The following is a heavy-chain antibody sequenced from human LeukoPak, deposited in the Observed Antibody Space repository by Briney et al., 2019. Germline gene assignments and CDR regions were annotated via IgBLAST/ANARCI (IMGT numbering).Heavy chain of an antibody. CDR2: ISSSSYI. CDR1: GFTFSSYS. J-gene: IGHJ3*02. D-gene: IGHD6-13*01. CDR3: ARRIAAANDAFDI. V-gene: IGHV3-21*01. Sequence: NPGGSLRLSCAASGFTFSSYSMNWVRQAPGKGLEWVSSISSSSYIYYADSVKGRFTTSRDNAKKSLYLQMNSLRAEDTAVYYCARRIAAANDAFDIWGQGTMVTVSS.